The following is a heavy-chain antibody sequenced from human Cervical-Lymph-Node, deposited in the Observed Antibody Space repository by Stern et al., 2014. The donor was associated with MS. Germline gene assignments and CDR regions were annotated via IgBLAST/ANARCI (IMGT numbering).Heavy chain of an antibody. D-gene: IGHD2/OR15-2a*01. CDR3: ARDRRAFLDY. Sequence: EVQLVESGGGLVQPGGSLRLSCVASGFSFGNSWMSWVRQPPGRGLEGVANIRQDGYEKVYVDSVKGRFTISRDNARNSLYLHMNSLTVADTAVYYCARDRRAFLDYWGQGTHVAVSS. CDR2: IRQDGYEK. V-gene: IGHV3-7*01. CDR1: GFSFGNSW. J-gene: IGHJ4*02.